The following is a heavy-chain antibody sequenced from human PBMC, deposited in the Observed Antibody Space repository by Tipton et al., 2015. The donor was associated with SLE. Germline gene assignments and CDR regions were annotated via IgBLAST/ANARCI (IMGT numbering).Heavy chain of an antibody. Sequence: TLSLTCAVYGASFSGYFWSWIRQPPGKGLEWIGEVDHSGSTNYNPSLKSRVTISVDTSKNQFSLKLSSVTAADTAVYYCARAGSWHIVDAFDIWGQGTMVTVSS. CDR1: GASFSGYF. V-gene: IGHV4-34*01. CDR3: ARAGSWHIVDAFDI. D-gene: IGHD2-21*01. CDR2: VDHSGST. J-gene: IGHJ3*02.